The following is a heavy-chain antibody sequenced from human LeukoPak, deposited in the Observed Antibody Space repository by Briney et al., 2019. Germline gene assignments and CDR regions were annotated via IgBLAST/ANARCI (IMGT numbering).Heavy chain of an antibody. V-gene: IGHV3-23*01. CDR3: ARGLGAMDV. CDR2: ISGSGGST. CDR1: GFTFRNFG. J-gene: IGHJ6*03. D-gene: IGHD3-10*01. Sequence: GGSLRLSCAASGFTFRNFGMTWVRQTPGKGLEWVSGISGSGGSTSYADSVKGRFTTARDNSKNTMFLQMNSLRVEDTAVFYCARGLGAMDVWGKGTTVIVSS.